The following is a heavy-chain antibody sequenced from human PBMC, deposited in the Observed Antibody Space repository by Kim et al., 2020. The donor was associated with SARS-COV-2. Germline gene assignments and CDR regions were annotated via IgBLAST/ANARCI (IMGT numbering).Heavy chain of an antibody. CDR3: ARGVSSAWTLRAWFDP. J-gene: IGHJ5*02. Sequence: SETLSLTCVVSGASISSSSCWSWVRQPPGKGLEWIGEVDHSGTTSYNVSLKSPVTISVDKSKNQFSLRLNSVSAADTAVYYCARGVSSAWTLRAWFDPWG. CDR1: GASISSSSC. D-gene: IGHD3-22*01. V-gene: IGHV4-4*02. CDR2: VDHSGTT.